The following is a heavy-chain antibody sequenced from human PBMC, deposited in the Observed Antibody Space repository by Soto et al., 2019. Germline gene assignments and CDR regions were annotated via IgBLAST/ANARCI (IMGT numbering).Heavy chain of an antibody. CDR1: GSTFTSYG. J-gene: IGHJ3*01. CDR2: ISAYNGNT. Sequence: QVQLVQSGAEVKKPGASVKVSCKASGSTFTSYGISWVRQAPGQGLEWMGWISAYNGNTNYAQKLQGRVTMTTDTSTSTAYMELRSLRSDDTAVYYCASPRGGYCSSTSCFSDAFDLWGQGTMVTVSS. V-gene: IGHV1-18*01. D-gene: IGHD2-2*03. CDR3: ASPRGGYCSSTSCFSDAFDL.